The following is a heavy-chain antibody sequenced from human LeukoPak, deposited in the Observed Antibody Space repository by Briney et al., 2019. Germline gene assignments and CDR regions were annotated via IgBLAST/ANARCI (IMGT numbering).Heavy chain of an antibody. V-gene: IGHV4-4*07. D-gene: IGHD6-19*01. Sequence: SETLSLTCTVSGGSISSYYWSWIRQPAGKGLEWIGRIYTSGSTSYNPSLKSRVTMSVDTSKNQFSLKLSSVTAADTAVYYCARGGTSGWYPYYFDYWGQGTLVTVSS. J-gene: IGHJ4*02. CDR3: ARGGTSGWYPYYFDY. CDR1: GGSISSYY. CDR2: IYTSGST.